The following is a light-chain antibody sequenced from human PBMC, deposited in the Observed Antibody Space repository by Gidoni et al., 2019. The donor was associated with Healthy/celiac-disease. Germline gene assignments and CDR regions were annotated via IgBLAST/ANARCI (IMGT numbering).Light chain of an antibody. CDR2: YAS. V-gene: IGKV1-33*01. Sequence: DIQMTQSPSSLSDSVGDRVTITCQASQDIGNYLNGYQQQTAKAPKLLIYYASNLETGVPSRFSGSRSGTDFTFTISSLQPEDISTYYCQQYDNHLRYTFGQGTKLEIK. J-gene: IGKJ2*01. CDR3: QQYDNHLRYT. CDR1: QDIGNY.